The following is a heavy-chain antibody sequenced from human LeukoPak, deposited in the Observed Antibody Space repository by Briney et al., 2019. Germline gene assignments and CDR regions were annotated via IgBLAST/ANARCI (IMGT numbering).Heavy chain of an antibody. D-gene: IGHD5-24*01. CDR2: IYYSGST. Sequence: PSETLSLTCTVSGGSISSSSYYWGWIRQPPGKGLEWIGSIYYSGSTCYNPSLKSRVTISVDTSKNQFSLKLSSVTAADTAVYYCARDRGYYYMDVWGKGTTVTVSS. CDR3: ARDRGYYYMDV. V-gene: IGHV4-39*07. CDR1: GGSISSSSYY. J-gene: IGHJ6*03.